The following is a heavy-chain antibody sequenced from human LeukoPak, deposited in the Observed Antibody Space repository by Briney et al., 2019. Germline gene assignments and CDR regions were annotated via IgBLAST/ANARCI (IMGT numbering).Heavy chain of an antibody. Sequence: ASVKVSCKASGYSFNSQGMNWVRQAPGQGLEWMGWINPNSGGTNYAQKFQGRVTMTRDTSISTAYMELSRLRSDDTAVYYCARDGQWLRIAAAGRFDPWGQGTLVTVSS. V-gene: IGHV1-2*02. CDR1: GYSFNSQG. CDR3: ARDGQWLRIAAAGRFDP. CDR2: INPNSGGT. J-gene: IGHJ5*02. D-gene: IGHD6-13*01.